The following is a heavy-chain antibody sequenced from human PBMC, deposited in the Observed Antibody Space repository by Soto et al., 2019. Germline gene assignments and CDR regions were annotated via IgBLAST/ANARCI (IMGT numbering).Heavy chain of an antibody. D-gene: IGHD6-13*01. J-gene: IGHJ6*02. CDR1: GFTFNNYA. V-gene: IGHV3-23*01. CDR3: AKVTIEVPAPGTAV. Sequence: LRLSCAASGFTFNNYAMSWVRQAPGKGLEWVSAISYSGDRTFYADSAKGRFTISRDNSKNTLYLEMKSLRAEDTAIYYCAKVTIEVPAPGTAVWGQGTTVTVSS. CDR2: ISYSGDRT.